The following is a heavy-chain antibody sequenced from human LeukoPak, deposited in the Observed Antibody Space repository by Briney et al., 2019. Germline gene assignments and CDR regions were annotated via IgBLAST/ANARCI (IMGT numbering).Heavy chain of an antibody. V-gene: IGHV3-30*02. CDR1: GFTFSTYG. CDR2: IWYGGSNT. Sequence: PGGSLRLSCAASGFTFSTYGMHWVRQAPGKGLEWVAVIWYGGSNTYYADSVKGRFTISRDNSKNTLYLQMNSLRAEDTAVYYCAKDERNWNYNLASQTYDWGQGTLVTVSS. CDR3: AKDERNWNYNLASQTYD. J-gene: IGHJ4*02. D-gene: IGHD1-7*01.